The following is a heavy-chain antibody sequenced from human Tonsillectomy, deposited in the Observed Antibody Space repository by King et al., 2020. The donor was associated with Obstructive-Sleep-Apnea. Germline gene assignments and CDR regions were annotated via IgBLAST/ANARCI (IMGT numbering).Heavy chain of an antibody. CDR2: IFSNDEK. Sequence: VTLKESGPVLVKPTETLTLTCTVSGFSLSNAKMGVSWIRQPPGKALEWLAHIFSNDEKSYSTSLKSRLTISKDTSKSQVVLTMTKMDPVDTATYYCARLRVGELSRRLDAFDIWGQGTMVTVSS. CDR1: GFSLSNAKMG. V-gene: IGHV2-26*01. J-gene: IGHJ3*02. D-gene: IGHD3-16*01. CDR3: ARLRVGELSRRLDAFDI.